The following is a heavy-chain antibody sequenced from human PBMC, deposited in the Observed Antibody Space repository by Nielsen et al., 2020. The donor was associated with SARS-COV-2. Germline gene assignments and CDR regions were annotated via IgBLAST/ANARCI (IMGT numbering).Heavy chain of an antibody. J-gene: IGHJ4*02. CDR1: GFTFSSYS. CDR2: ISSSSSYI. V-gene: IGHV3-21*01. D-gene: IGHD6-19*01. Sequence: GGSLRLSCAASGFTFSSYSMNWVRQAPGKGLEWVSSISSSSSYIYYADSVKGRFTISRDNAKNSLYLQMNSLRAEDTAVYYCARTDAQWLVPSEFDYWGQGTLVTVSS. CDR3: ARTDAQWLVPSEFDY.